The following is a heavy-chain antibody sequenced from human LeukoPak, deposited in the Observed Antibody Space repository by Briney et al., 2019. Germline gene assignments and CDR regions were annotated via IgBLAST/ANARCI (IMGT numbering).Heavy chain of an antibody. CDR1: GFTFSSYT. V-gene: IGHV3-23*01. J-gene: IGHJ4*02. CDR3: AKEGFDY. CDR2: FTGGDGSA. Sequence: GGSLRLSCTASGFTFSSYTMSWVRQAPGKGLEWVSTFTGGDGSAYYADSVKGRFTISRDNSKNTLYLQMNSLRAEDTALYYCAKEGFDYWGQGTLVTVSS.